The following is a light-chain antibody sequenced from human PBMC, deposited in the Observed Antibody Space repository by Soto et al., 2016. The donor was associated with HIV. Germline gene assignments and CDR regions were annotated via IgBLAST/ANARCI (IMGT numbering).Light chain of an antibody. CDR3: QQFKSYPFT. Sequence: DIQLTQSPSFLSASVGDRVTITCRASQGISSFLAWYQQKPGKAPKLLIYAASTLQSGVPSRFSGRGSGTELTLTISRLQPEDFATYYCQQFKSYPFTFGPGTKVDIK. V-gene: IGKV1-9*01. CDR2: AAS. J-gene: IGKJ3*01. CDR1: QGISSF.